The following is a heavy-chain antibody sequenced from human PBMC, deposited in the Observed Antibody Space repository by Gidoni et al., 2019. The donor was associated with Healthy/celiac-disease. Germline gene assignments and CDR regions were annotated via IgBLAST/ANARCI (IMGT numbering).Heavy chain of an antibody. Sequence: QVQLQESGPGRVKPSETLSLNCTVSGGSISSYYWSWIRQPPGKGLEWIGYIYYSGSTNYNPTLKSRVTISVDTSKNQFSLKLSAVTAADTAVYYCARDPDSSGSFFDYWGQGTLVTVSS. CDR1: GGSISSYY. CDR2: IYYSGST. D-gene: IGHD6-19*01. V-gene: IGHV4-59*01. CDR3: ARDPDSSGSFFDY. J-gene: IGHJ4*02.